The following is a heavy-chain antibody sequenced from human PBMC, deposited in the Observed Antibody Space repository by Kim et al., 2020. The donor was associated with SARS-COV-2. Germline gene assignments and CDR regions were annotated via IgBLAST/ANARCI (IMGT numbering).Heavy chain of an antibody. CDR3: ARDMEGSGTFHHFDY. CDR1: GFTFSSYS. J-gene: IGHJ4*02. CDR2: IPSRGNTNII. V-gene: IGHV3-48*02. D-gene: IGHD3-10*01. Sequence: GGSLRLSCAASGFTFSSYSMNWVRQAPGSGLEWISYIPSRGNTNIIHYADSVQGRFTVSRDNAKNSLYLQMNSLRDEDTAVYYCARDMEGSGTFHHFDYWGQGTLVTVSS.